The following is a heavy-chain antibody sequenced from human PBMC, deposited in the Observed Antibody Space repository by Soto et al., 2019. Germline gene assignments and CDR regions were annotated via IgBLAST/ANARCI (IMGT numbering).Heavy chain of an antibody. CDR1: GFTFSSYS. V-gene: IGHV3-48*01. CDR3: ATHVGVAGTKGY. CDR2: ISSRSSTI. D-gene: IGHD6-19*01. Sequence: GGSLRLSCAPSGFTFSSYSMNWVRQAPGKGQEWVSYISSRSSTIYHVESVMGRFTISRDNAKNSLYLQMICLRAEDTAVYYCATHVGVAGTKGYWGQGTLVTVSS. J-gene: IGHJ4*02.